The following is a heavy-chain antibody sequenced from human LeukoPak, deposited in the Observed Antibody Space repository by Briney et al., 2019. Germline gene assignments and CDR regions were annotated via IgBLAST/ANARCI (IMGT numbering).Heavy chain of an antibody. J-gene: IGHJ6*02. Sequence: SQTLSLTCTVSGGSISSGSYYWSWIRQPAGKGLEWIGRIYTSGSTNYNPSLKSRVTISVDTSKIQFSLKLSSVTAADTAVYYCARGRAVAGTDYYYYGMDVWGQGTTVTVSS. CDR1: GGSISSGSYY. CDR2: IYTSGST. V-gene: IGHV4-61*02. D-gene: IGHD6-19*01. CDR3: ARGRAVAGTDYYYYGMDV.